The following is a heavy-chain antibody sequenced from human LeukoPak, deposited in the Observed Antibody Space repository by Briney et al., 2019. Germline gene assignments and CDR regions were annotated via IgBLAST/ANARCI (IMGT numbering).Heavy chain of an antibody. D-gene: IGHD3-16*01. CDR1: GGSISTSNYY. CDR2: INHSGST. CDR3: ANAQRGKEVDY. J-gene: IGHJ4*02. V-gene: IGHV4-39*07. Sequence: PSETLSLTCTVSGGSISTSNYYWGWIRQPPGKGLEWIGEINHSGSTNYNPSLKSRVTISVDTSKNQFSLKLSSVTAADTAVYYCANAQRGKEVDYWGQGTLVTVSS.